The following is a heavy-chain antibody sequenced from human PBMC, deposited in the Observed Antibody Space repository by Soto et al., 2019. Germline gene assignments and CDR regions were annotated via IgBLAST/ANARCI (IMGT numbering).Heavy chain of an antibody. D-gene: IGHD5-18*01. CDR1: GYRFSNYG. Sequence: QVQLVQSGAEVKKPGASVKVSCKASGYRFSNYGITWVRQAPGQGLEWVGWISNYNGNTKYAQKLQGRVTMTTDTSTTTVYMDLRSLTSDDTAVYYCARDSPGYTSGLDSWGQGTLVTVSS. CDR3: ARDSPGYTSGLDS. V-gene: IGHV1-18*01. J-gene: IGHJ4*02. CDR2: ISNYNGNT.